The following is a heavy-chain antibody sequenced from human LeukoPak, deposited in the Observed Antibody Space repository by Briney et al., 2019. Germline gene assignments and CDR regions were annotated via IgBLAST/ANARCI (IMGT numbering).Heavy chain of an antibody. CDR1: GLTFSSYA. Sequence: GGSLRLSCAASGLTFSSYAMSWVRQAPGKGLEWVSAISGSGGSTYYADSVKGRFTISRDNSKNTLYLQMNSLRAEDTAVYYCAKDSYDYVWGSYRDYWGQGTLVTVSS. CDR2: ISGSGGST. CDR3: AKDSYDYVWGSYRDY. V-gene: IGHV3-23*01. D-gene: IGHD3-16*02. J-gene: IGHJ4*02.